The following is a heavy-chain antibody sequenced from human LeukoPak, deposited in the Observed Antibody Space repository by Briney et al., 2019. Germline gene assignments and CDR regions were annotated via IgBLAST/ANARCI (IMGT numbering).Heavy chain of an antibody. CDR3: ARDTYYYDSSGYQSAFDI. Sequence: ASVKVSCKASGYTFTGYYMHWVRQAPGQGLEWMGWINPNSGGTNYAQKFQGRVTMTRDTSISTAYMELSRLRSEDTAVYYCARDTYYYDSSGYQSAFDIWGQGTMVTVSS. D-gene: IGHD3-22*01. CDR2: INPNSGGT. CDR1: GYTFTGYY. V-gene: IGHV1-2*02. J-gene: IGHJ3*02.